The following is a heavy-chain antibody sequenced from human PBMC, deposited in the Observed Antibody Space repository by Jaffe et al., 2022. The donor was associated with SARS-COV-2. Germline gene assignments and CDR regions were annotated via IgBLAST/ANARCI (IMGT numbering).Heavy chain of an antibody. J-gene: IGHJ4*02. CDR2: ITGDSITI. CDR1: GFTFSSFT. Sequence: EVQLVESGGGLVQPGGSLRLSCAASGFTFSSFTMAWVRQTPGKGLEWLSYITGDSITIVYADSVKGRFTISRDNARNSLYLQMNSLRDDDTAVYYCARERSGYCYDYWGQGTLVTVSS. CDR3: ARERSGYCYDY. V-gene: IGHV3-48*02. D-gene: IGHD3-22*01.